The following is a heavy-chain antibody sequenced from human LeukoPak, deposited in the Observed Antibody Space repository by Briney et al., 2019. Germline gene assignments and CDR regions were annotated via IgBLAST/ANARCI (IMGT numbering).Heavy chain of an antibody. J-gene: IGHJ4*02. CDR1: GGPISSGGYY. D-gene: IGHD1-26*01. CDR2: IYYSGST. CDR3: AIQVGAPMAGYFDY. Sequence: SETLSLTCTVSGGPISSGGYYWSWIRQHPGEGLEWIGYIYYSGSTYYNPSLKSRVTISVDTSKNQFSLKLSSVTAADTAVYYCAIQVGAPMAGYFDYWGQGTLVTVSS. V-gene: IGHV4-31*03.